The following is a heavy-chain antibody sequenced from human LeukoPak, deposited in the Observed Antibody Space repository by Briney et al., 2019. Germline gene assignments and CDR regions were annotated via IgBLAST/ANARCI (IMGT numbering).Heavy chain of an antibody. CDR2: IYYSGST. D-gene: IGHD6-13*01. J-gene: IGHJ5*02. CDR1: GGSISSGGYY. V-gene: IGHV4-31*03. Sequence: SQTLSLTCTVSGGSISSGGYYRSCIRQHPGKGLEWIGYIYYSGSTYYNPSLKSRVTISVDTSKSQFSLKLSSVTAADTAVYYCAREKGYPGIRWFDPWGQGTLVTVSS. CDR3: AREKGYPGIRWFDP.